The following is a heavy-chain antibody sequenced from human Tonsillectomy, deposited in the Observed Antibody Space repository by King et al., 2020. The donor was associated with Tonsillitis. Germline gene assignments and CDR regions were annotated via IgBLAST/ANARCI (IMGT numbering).Heavy chain of an antibody. V-gene: IGHV3-53*01. CDR1: GFIASSNY. Sequence: VQLVESGGDLVQPGGSLRLSCAASGFIASSNYMSWVRQAPGKGLEWVSPLYNGGATHYADSVKGRFTISGDISKNAVFLQMTGLGSEDTAVYYCARGRFGSPLVWGQGKVVAVSS. CDR3: ARGRFGSPLV. D-gene: IGHD3-16*01. CDR2: LYNGGAT. J-gene: IGHJ3*01.